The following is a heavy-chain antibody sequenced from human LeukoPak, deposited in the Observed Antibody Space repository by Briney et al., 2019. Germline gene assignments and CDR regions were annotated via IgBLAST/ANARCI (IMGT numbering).Heavy chain of an antibody. V-gene: IGHV3-23*01. CDR3: AEDHYVVTPLQIDY. D-gene: IGHD3-10*02. CDR1: GFTFSSSA. J-gene: IGHJ4*02. CDR2: ISGSGDST. Sequence: SGGSLRLSCAASGFTFSSSAMSWVRQAPGKGLEWVSAISGSGDSTYYADSVKGRFTISRDNSKNTLYLQMNSLRAEDTAVYFCAEDHYVVTPLQIDYWGQGTLVTVSS.